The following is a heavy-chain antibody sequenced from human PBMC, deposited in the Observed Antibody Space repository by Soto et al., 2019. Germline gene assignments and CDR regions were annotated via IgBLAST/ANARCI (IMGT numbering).Heavy chain of an antibody. CDR1: GGFISTYS. D-gene: IGHD5-18*01. CDR2: IYNSGST. V-gene: IGHV4-59*01. CDR3: ARVGGYSYDFDY. J-gene: IGHJ4*02. Sequence: QVQLQESGPGLVKPSETLALTCTVSGGFISTYSWSWIRQPPGKGLEWIGYIYNSGSTNYNPSLKSRVTISVDTSKNQFSLRLSSVTAADTAVYYCARVGGYSYDFDYWGQGTLVTVSS.